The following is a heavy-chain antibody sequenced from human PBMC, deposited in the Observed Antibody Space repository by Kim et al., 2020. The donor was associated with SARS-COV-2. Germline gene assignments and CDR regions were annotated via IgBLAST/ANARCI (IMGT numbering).Heavy chain of an antibody. D-gene: IGHD3-3*01. CDR2: IYYSGST. Sequence: SETLSLTCTVSGGSISSGDYYWSWIRQPPGKGLEWIGYIYYSGSTYYNPSLKSRVTISVDTSKYQFSLKLSSVTAADTAVYYCARENIFGLASYGMDVWGQGTTVTVSS. CDR1: GGSISSGDYY. J-gene: IGHJ6*02. V-gene: IGHV4-30-4*01. CDR3: ARENIFGLASYGMDV.